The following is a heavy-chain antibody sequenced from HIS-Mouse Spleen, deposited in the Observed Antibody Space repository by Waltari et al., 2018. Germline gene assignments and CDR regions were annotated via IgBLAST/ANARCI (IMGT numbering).Heavy chain of an antibody. CDR3: ARGEGRELKVDY. V-gene: IGHV4-31*03. CDR2: IYYSGRP. J-gene: IGHJ4*02. CDR1: GGSISSGGYY. Sequence: QVQLQESGPGLVKPSQTLSLTCTVSGGSISSGGYYWSWIRQHPGKGLEWIGYIYYSGRPYYNPARKSRVTISVDTSKNQFSRKLSSVTAADTAVYYCARGEGRELKVDYWGQGTLVTVSS. D-gene: IGHD1-7*01.